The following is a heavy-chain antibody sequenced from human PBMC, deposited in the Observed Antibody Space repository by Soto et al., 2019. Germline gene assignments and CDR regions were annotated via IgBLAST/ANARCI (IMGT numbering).Heavy chain of an antibody. J-gene: IGHJ5*01. V-gene: IGHV1-69*13. Sequence: SVKVSCKTSGVTFSSNGIRLVRQAPGQGLECMGGITPIFVTAKYAQKFQGRVTITADESTNTAYLEVSGLRSEDTAVYYCARPNFYYETRGYNDPKGTWFGSWGQGSLVTVSS. CDR3: ARPNFYYETRGYNDPKGTWFGS. D-gene: IGHD3-22*01. CDR2: ITPIFVTA. CDR1: GVTFSSNG.